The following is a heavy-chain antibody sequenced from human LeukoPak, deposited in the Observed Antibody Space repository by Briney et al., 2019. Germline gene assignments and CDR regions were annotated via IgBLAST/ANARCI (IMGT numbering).Heavy chain of an antibody. Sequence: SVKVSCKASGGTFSGYAISWVRQAPGQGLEWMGGIIPISGTANYAQKFQGRVTITADESTSTAYMELSSLRSEDTAVYYCARVHNGWGDAFDIWGQGTMVTVSS. J-gene: IGHJ3*02. CDR1: GGTFSGYA. CDR2: IIPISGTA. CDR3: ARVHNGWGDAFDI. V-gene: IGHV1-69*01. D-gene: IGHD3-16*01.